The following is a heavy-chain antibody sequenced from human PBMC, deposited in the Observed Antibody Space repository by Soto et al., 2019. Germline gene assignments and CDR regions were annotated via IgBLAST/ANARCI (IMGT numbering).Heavy chain of an antibody. Sequence: SQTLSLTCAISGDSVSSNTAAWNWIRSSPSRGLEWLGRTYYRSNWRHDYAVSVKSRITVNPDTSKNHFSLQLNSVTPDDTAVYYCARRSSGTQGVDYWGQGTMFTVSS. CDR2: TYYRSNWRH. J-gene: IGHJ4*02. CDR3: ARRSSGTQGVDY. V-gene: IGHV6-1*01. D-gene: IGHD2-15*01. CDR1: GDSVSSNTAA.